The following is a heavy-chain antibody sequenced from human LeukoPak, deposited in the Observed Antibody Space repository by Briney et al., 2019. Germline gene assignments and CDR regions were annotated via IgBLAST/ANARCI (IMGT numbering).Heavy chain of an antibody. Sequence: GGSLRLSCAASGFTFSSYAMSWVRQAPGKGQEWVSAISGSGGSTYYADSAKGRFTISRDNSKNTLYLQMNSLRAEDTAVYYCAKEISEVVIANLLDAFDIWGQGTMVTVSS. CDR2: ISGSGGST. J-gene: IGHJ3*02. V-gene: IGHV3-23*01. CDR1: GFTFSSYA. CDR3: AKEISEVVIANLLDAFDI. D-gene: IGHD2-21*01.